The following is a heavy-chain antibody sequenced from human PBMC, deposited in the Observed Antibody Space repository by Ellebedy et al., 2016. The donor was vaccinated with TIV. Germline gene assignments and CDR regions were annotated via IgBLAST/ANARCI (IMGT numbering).Heavy chain of an antibody. V-gene: IGHV1-3*01. D-gene: IGHD3-22*01. CDR2: INAGNGNP. CDR1: AGIFISYA. J-gene: IGHJ3*02. Sequence: ASVKVSCKASAGIFISYAISCVRQAPGPRPEWMGYINAGNGNPKYSQKFQGRVTITRDTSASTAYMELSSLRSEETAVYYCARGSHYMIELVINSDAFDIWGQGTMVFVYS. CDR3: ARGSHYMIELVINSDAFDI.